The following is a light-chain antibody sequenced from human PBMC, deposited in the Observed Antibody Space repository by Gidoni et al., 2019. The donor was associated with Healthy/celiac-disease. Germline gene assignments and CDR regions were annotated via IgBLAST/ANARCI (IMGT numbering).Light chain of an antibody. CDR2: EDN. Sequence: NFMLTQPHSVSESPGKTVTISCTRSSGSIASNYVQWYQQRPGSSPPTVIYEDNQRPSGVPDRFSGSLDSSSNSASLTISGLKTEDEADYYCQSYDSSNLVFGGGTKLTVL. CDR1: SGSIASNY. V-gene: IGLV6-57*01. J-gene: IGLJ3*02. CDR3: QSYDSSNLV.